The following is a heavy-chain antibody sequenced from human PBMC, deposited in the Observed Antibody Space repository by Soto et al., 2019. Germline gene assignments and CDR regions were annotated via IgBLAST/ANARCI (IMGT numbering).Heavy chain of an antibody. Sequence: GGSLRLSCAASGFTFSSYAMHWVRQAPGKGLEWVAVISYDGSNKYYADSVKGRFTISRDNSKNTLYLQMNSLRAEDTAVYYCARDYYDSSGYLDYWGQGTLVTVSS. J-gene: IGHJ4*02. D-gene: IGHD3-22*01. CDR2: ISYDGSNK. V-gene: IGHV3-30-3*01. CDR3: ARDYYDSSGYLDY. CDR1: GFTFSSYA.